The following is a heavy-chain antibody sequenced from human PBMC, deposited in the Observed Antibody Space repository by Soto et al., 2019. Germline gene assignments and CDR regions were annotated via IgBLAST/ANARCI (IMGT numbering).Heavy chain of an antibody. D-gene: IGHD4-17*01. CDR3: AKPDGPLGYGDSFYFDY. J-gene: IGHJ4*02. Sequence: GGSLRLSCAASGFTFSSYGMHWVRQAPGKGLEWVAVISYDGSNKYYADSVKGRFTISRDNSKNTLYLQMNSLRAEDTAVYYCAKPDGPLGYGDSFYFDYWGQGTLVTVSS. CDR2: ISYDGSNK. CDR1: GFTFSSYG. V-gene: IGHV3-30*18.